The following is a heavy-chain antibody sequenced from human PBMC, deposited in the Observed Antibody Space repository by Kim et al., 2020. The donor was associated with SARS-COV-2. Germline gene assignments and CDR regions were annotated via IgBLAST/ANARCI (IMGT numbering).Heavy chain of an antibody. V-gene: IGHV4-59*01. CDR1: GGSISSYY. Sequence: SETLSLTCTVSGGSISSYYWSWIRQPPGKGLEWIGYIYYSGSTNYNPSLKSRVTISVDTSKNQFSLKLSSVTAADTAVYYCARGMGIFGVVINYYYYGMDVWGQGTTVTVSS. CDR3: ARGMGIFGVVINYYYYGMDV. CDR2: IYYSGST. J-gene: IGHJ6*02. D-gene: IGHD3-3*01.